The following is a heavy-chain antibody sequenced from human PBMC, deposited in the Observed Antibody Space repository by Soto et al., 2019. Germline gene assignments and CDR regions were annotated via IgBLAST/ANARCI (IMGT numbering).Heavy chain of an antibody. D-gene: IGHD3-22*01. V-gene: IGHV2-5*02. J-gene: IGHJ4*02. CDR1: GFSLSTSGVG. Sequence: QITLKESGPTLVKPTQTLTLTCTFSGFSLSTSGVGVGWIRQPPGKALEWLALIYWDDDKRYSPSLKSRLTIPKDPSKNQVVLKMTHMDPVDTATYYCAHSSDYYDSSGYNFDYWGQGTLVTVSS. CDR2: IYWDDDK. CDR3: AHSSDYYDSSGYNFDY.